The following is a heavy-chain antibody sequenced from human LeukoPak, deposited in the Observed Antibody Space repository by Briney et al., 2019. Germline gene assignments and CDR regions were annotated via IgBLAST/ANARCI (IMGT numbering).Heavy chain of an antibody. V-gene: IGHV3-7*01. CDR1: GFTFSTYW. CDR3: ARDVNWGHFNY. Sequence: PGGSLRLSCAASGFTFSTYWMSWVRQAPGKGLEWVASIREDGSDYVASMKGRFAISRDNARNSLYLEMNSLRAEDTAVYYCARDVNWGHFNYWGQGTLVTVSS. D-gene: IGHD7-27*01. J-gene: IGHJ4*02. CDR2: IREDGS.